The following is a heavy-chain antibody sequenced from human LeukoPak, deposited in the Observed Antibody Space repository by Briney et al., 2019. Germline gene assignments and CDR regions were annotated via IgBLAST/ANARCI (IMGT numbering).Heavy chain of an antibody. CDR1: GDSMRSSVW. V-gene: IGHV4-4*02. CDR2: IHHSGST. CDR3: ARDSVVVSAPDY. Sequence: PSGTLSLACAVSGDSMRSSVWWTWVRQSPGKRLEWIGEIHHSGSTNYNPSLKSRVTMSVDTSKNQFSLKVRSMTAADTAVYSCARDSVVVSAPDYWGQGTLVTVPS. J-gene: IGHJ4*02. D-gene: IGHD2-15*01.